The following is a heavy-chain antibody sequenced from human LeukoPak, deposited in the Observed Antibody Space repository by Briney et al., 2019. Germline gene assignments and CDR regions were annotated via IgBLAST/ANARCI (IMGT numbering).Heavy chain of an antibody. D-gene: IGHD3-10*02. J-gene: IGHJ6*04. Sequence: GGSLRRSCAASGFTFSSYEMNWVRQAPGKGLEWVSYISSSGSTIYYADSVKGRFTVSRDNAKNSLYLQMNSLRAEDTAVYYCAELGITMIGGVWGKGTTVTISS. CDR1: GFTFSSYE. V-gene: IGHV3-48*03. CDR3: AELGITMIGGV. CDR2: ISSSGSTI.